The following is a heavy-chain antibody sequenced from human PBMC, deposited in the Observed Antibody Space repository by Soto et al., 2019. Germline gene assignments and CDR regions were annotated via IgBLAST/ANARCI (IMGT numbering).Heavy chain of an antibody. CDR1: GYTFTSYA. CDR2: INAGNGNT. D-gene: IGHD6-19*01. CDR3: ARSKIAVAGTGIDY. V-gene: IGHV1-3*01. J-gene: IGHJ4*02. Sequence: GAAVKVSCKACGYTFTSYAMHWVRQAPGQRLEWMGWINAGNGNTKYSQKFQGRVTITRDTSASTAYMELSSLRSEDTAVYYCARSKIAVAGTGIDYWGQGTLVTVSS.